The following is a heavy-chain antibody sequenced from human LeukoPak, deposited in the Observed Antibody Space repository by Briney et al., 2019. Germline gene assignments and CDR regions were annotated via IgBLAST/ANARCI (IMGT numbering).Heavy chain of an antibody. J-gene: IGHJ4*02. CDR1: GGSISSTNW. CDR2: ISLSGVT. V-gene: IGHV4-4*02. CDR3: SRESGAFSPFGY. D-gene: IGHD1-26*01. Sequence: SGTLTLTCGVSGGSISSTNWWSWVRQPPGQGLEWIGEISLSGVTNYNPSLKSRVTMSLDRSKNHLSLTLTSVTAADTAVYYCSRESGAFSPFGYWGQGTLVTVSS.